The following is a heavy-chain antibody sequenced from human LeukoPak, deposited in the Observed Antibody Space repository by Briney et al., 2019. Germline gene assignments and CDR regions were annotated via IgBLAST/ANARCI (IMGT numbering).Heavy chain of an antibody. CDR2: ISGSGGST. CDR3: AKDQSDIVVVPAPFDY. J-gene: IGHJ4*02. V-gene: IGHV3-23*01. Sequence: GGSLRLSCAASGFTFSSYAMSWVRQAPGKGLKWVSAISGSGGSTYYADSVKGRFTISRDNSKNTLYLQMNRLRAEDTAVYYCAKDQSDIVVVPAPFDYWGQGTLVTVSS. CDR1: GFTFSSYA. D-gene: IGHD2-2*01.